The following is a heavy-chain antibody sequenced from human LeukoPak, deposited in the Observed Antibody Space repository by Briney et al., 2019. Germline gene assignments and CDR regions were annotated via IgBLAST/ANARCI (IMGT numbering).Heavy chain of an antibody. D-gene: IGHD1-26*01. CDR2: IYYSGST. CDR1: GGSISSYY. V-gene: IGHV4-59*01. Sequence: KPSETLSLTCTVSGGSISSYYWSWIRQPPGKGLEWIGYIYYSGSTNYNPSIKSRVTISVDTSKNQFSLNLSSVTAADTAVYYCARDLLSTGGYFDYWGQGTLVTVSS. J-gene: IGHJ4*02. CDR3: ARDLLSTGGYFDY.